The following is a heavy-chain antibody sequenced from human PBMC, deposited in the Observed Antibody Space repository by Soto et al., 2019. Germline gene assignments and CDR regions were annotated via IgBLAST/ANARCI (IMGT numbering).Heavy chain of an antibody. J-gene: IGHJ4*02. D-gene: IGHD2-15*01. Sequence: QVKLVQSGAGVKRPGASVKISCEASGYDFSSYYLHWVRQAPGQGLEWLAVIDPSDNATSYAPTFQGRVSRTRVSSADRVYMEMTSLKSDDTAVYYCARAYGSGSDFDYWGQGSLVTVSS. V-gene: IGHV1-46*01. CDR2: IDPSDNAT. CDR3: ARAYGSGSDFDY. CDR1: GYDFSSYY.